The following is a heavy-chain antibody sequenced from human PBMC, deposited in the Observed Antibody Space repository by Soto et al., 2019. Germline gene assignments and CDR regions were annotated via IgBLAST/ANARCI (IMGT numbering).Heavy chain of an antibody. V-gene: IGHV1-69*06. CDR2: IIPIFGTA. Sequence: SVKVSCKASGGTFSSYAISWVRQAPGQGLEWMGGIIPIFGTANYAQKFQGRVTITADKSTSTAYMELSSLRSEDTAVYYCARDRRDDYQDYYYGMDVWGKGTTVTVS. CDR3: ARDRRDDYQDYYYGMDV. D-gene: IGHD4-17*01. CDR1: GGTFSSYA. J-gene: IGHJ6*04.